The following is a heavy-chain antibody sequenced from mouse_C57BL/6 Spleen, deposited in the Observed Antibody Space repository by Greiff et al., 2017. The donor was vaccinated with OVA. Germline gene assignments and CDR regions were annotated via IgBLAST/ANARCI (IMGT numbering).Heavy chain of an antibody. CDR2: IDPETGGT. CDR1: GYTFTDYE. Sequence: QVQLQQSGAELVRPGASVTLSCKASGYTFTDYEMHWVKQTPVHGLEWIGAIDPETGGTAYNQKFKGKAILTADKSSSTAYMELRSLTSEDSAVYYCTREDSSGPPDYWGQGTTLTVSS. V-gene: IGHV1-15*01. CDR3: TREDSSGPPDY. D-gene: IGHD3-2*02. J-gene: IGHJ2*01.